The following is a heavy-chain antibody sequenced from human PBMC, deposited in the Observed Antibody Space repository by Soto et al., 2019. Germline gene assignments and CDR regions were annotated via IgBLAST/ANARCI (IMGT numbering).Heavy chain of an antibody. Sequence: QVQLVESGGGVVQPGRSLRLSWAASGFTFSSYGMHWVRQAPGKGLEWVAVIWYDGSNKYYADSVKGRFTISRDNSKNTLYLQMSSLRAEDTAVYYCARRWGYDAFDIWGQGIMVTVSS. CDR3: ARRWGYDAFDI. CDR2: IWYDGSNK. D-gene: IGHD3-16*01. V-gene: IGHV3-33*01. CDR1: GFTFSSYG. J-gene: IGHJ3*02.